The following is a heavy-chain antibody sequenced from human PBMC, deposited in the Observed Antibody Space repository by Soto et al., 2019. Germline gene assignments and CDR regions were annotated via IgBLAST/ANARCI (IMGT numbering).Heavy chain of an antibody. Sequence: SVKVSCKASGGTFSSYAISWVRQAPGQGLEWMGGIIPIFGTANYAQKFQGRVTITADESTSTAYMELSSLRSEDTAVYYCARASDDYSNSPEYYFDYWGQGTLVTVSS. D-gene: IGHD4-4*01. CDR1: GGTFSSYA. CDR3: ARASDDYSNSPEYYFDY. CDR2: IIPIFGTA. J-gene: IGHJ4*02. V-gene: IGHV1-69*13.